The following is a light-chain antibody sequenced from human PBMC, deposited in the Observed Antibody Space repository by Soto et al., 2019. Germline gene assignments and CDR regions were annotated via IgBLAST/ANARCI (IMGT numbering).Light chain of an antibody. CDR1: QSVSSY. Sequence: EIVWTQSPGTLSLSPEERGTLSCRASQSVSSYLAWYQQKPGQAPRLLIYGASSRANGIPDRFSGSGFGTDFTLTISRLEPEDFAVYYCQQYAGSPYTFGQGTKLEIK. V-gene: IGKV3-20*01. CDR2: GAS. CDR3: QQYAGSPYT. J-gene: IGKJ2*01.